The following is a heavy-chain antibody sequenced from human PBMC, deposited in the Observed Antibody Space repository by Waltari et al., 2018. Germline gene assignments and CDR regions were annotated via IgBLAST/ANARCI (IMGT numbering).Heavy chain of an antibody. CDR3: ARDQGPNWFDP. Sequence: QLQLQESGPGLVKPSETLSLTCTVSGGSISSSSYYWGWIRQPPGKGLEWIGSIYYSGSTYYNPSLKSRVTISVDTSKNQFSLKLSSVTAADTAVYYCARDQGPNWFDPWGQGTLVTVSS. CDR1: GGSISSSSYY. V-gene: IGHV4-39*07. J-gene: IGHJ5*02. CDR2: IYYSGST.